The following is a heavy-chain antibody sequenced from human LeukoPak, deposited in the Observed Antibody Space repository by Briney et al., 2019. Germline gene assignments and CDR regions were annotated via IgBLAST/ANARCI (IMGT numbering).Heavy chain of an antibody. CDR2: ISSSGSTI. J-gene: IGHJ6*02. Sequence: GGSLRLSCAASGFTFSDYYMSWIRQAPGKGLEWVSYISSSGSTIYYADSVKGRFTISRDNAKNSLYLQMNSLRAEDTAVYYCARDPEITMVRGVILELVHYGMDVWGQGTTVTASS. CDR3: ARDPEITMVRGVILELVHYGMDV. D-gene: IGHD3-10*01. V-gene: IGHV3-11*01. CDR1: GFTFSDYY.